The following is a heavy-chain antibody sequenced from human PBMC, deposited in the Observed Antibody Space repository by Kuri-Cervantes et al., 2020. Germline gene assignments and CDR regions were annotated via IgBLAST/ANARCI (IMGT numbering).Heavy chain of an antibody. D-gene: IGHD3-16*02. J-gene: IGHJ6*03. CDR1: GGSISNIRYY. CDR2: IYYSGST. CDR3: ARGPRGSFHSYFYYYMDV. V-gene: IGHV4-39*07. Sequence: SETLSLTFTVSGGSISNIRYYWGWIRQPPGKGLEWNGSIYYSGSTYYNPSLKSRVTISADTSKNQFSLKLSSVTAADTAVYYCARGPRGSFHSYFYYYMDVWGKGTTVTVSS.